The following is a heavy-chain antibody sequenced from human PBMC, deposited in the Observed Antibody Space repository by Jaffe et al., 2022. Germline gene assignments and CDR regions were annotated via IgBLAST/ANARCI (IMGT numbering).Heavy chain of an antibody. D-gene: IGHD1-1*01. J-gene: IGHJ6*03. CDR3: TRALNWNDVWSGYYYYMDV. CDR2: IRSKAYGGTT. Sequence: EVQLVESGGGLVQPGRSLRLSCTASGFTFGDYAMSWVRQAPGKGLEWVGFIRSKAYGGTTEYAASVKGRFTISRDDSKSIAYLQMNSLKTEDTAVYYCTRALNWNDVWSGYYYYMDVWGKGTTVTVSS. V-gene: IGHV3-49*04. CDR1: GFTFGDYA.